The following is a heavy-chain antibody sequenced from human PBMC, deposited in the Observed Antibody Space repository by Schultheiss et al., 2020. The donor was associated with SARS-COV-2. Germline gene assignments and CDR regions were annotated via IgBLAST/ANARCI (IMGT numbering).Heavy chain of an antibody. CDR2: IYYSGST. V-gene: IGHV4-59*04. J-gene: IGHJ6*03. Sequence: SETLSLTCTVSGGSISSYYWSWIRQPPGKGLEWIGYIYYSGSTYYNPSLKSRVTISVDTSKNQFSLKLSSVTAADTAVYFCVRGKWALNNWNGKQLYYYYMDVWGKGTTVTVSS. CDR1: GGSISSYY. CDR3: VRGKWALNNWNGKQLYYYYMDV. D-gene: IGHD1-1*01.